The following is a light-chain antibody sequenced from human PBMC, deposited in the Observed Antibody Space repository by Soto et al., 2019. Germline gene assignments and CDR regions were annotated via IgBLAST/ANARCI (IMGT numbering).Light chain of an antibody. J-gene: IGLJ3*02. CDR3: SSYAGNNNLV. CDR1: SSDVGGYNY. V-gene: IGLV2-8*01. Sequence: QSALTQPPSASGSPGQSVTISCTGTSSDVGGYNYVSWYQQHPGKAPKLIIYEVSKWPSGVPDRFSGSKSGNTASLTVSGLQAEDEADYYCSSYAGNNNLVFGGGTQLTVL. CDR2: EVS.